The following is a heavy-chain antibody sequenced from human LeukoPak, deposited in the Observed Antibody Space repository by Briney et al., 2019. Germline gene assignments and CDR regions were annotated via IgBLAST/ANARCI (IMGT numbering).Heavy chain of an antibody. D-gene: IGHD3-10*01. J-gene: IGHJ3*02. Sequence: GRSLRLSCAASGFTFSSYAMHWVRQAPGKGLEWVAVISYDGSNKYYADSVKGRFTISRDNSKNTLYLQMNSLRAEDTAVYYCARDSGHYGSGSGAFDIWGQGTMVTVSS. V-gene: IGHV3-30*04. CDR2: ISYDGSNK. CDR3: ARDSGHYGSGSGAFDI. CDR1: GFTFSSYA.